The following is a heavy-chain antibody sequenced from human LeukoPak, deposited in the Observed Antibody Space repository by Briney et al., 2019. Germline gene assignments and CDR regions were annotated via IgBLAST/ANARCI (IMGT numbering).Heavy chain of an antibody. Sequence: SETLSLTCTVSGGSISSYYWSWIRQPPGKGLEWIGYIYYSGSTNYNPSLKSRVTISVDTSKNQFSLKLSSVTAADTAVYYCAREFGDWNYGRYFDYWGQGTLVTVSS. V-gene: IGHV4-59*01. CDR1: GGSISSYY. D-gene: IGHD1-7*01. J-gene: IGHJ4*02. CDR2: IYYSGST. CDR3: AREFGDWNYGRYFDY.